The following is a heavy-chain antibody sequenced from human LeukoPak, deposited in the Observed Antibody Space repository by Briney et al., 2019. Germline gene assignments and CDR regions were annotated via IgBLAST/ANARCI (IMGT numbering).Heavy chain of an antibody. D-gene: IGHD3-22*01. CDR1: GDSISRYY. CDR2: IYYSGST. J-gene: IGHJ4*02. Sequence: PSETLSLTCTVSGDSISRYYWSWIRQPPGKGLEWIGYIYYSGSTNYNPSLKSRVTISVDTSKNQFSLKLSSVTAADTAVYYCARLPGYYDSSGYSNFDYWGQGTLVTVSS. CDR3: ARLPGYYDSSGYSNFDY. V-gene: IGHV4-59*01.